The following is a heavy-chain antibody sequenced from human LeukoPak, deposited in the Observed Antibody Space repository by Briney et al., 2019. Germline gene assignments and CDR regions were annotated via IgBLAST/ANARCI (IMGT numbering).Heavy chain of an antibody. CDR1: VGTFSSYA. CDR2: IIPIFGTA. CDR3: ARGIVGAPLSY. V-gene: IGHV1-69*05. J-gene: IGHJ4*02. D-gene: IGHD1-26*01. Sequence: SVKVSFKASVGTFSSYAISLVRQAPGQGLEWMGGIIPIFGTANYAQKCQCRVTITTHVATSKAYMELSSLRSEDTAVYHCARGIVGAPLSYWGQGTLVTVSS.